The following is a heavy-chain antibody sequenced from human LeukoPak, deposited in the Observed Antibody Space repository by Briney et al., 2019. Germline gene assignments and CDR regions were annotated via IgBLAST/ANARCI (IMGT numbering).Heavy chain of an antibody. J-gene: IGHJ4*02. CDR2: ISGSGGST. D-gene: IGHD1-26*01. CDR3: AKESSKWELVNYFDY. Sequence: GGSLRLSCAASGFTFSSYAMSWVRQAPGKGLEWVSAISGSGGSTYYADSVKGRFTISRDNSKNTLYLQMNRLRAEDTAVYYCAKESSKWELVNYFDYWGQGTLVTVSS. CDR1: GFTFSSYA. V-gene: IGHV3-23*01.